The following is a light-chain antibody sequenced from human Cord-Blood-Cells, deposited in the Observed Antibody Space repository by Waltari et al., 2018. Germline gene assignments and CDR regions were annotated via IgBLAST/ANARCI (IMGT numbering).Light chain of an antibody. CDR1: QSISSW. Sequence: DIQMTQFHSTLSASVGDRVTITCRASQSISSWLAWYQQKPGKAPKLLIYDASSLESGVPSRFSGSGSGTEFTLTISSLQPDDFATYYCQQYNSYPYTFGQGTKLEIK. J-gene: IGKJ2*01. CDR2: DAS. V-gene: IGKV1-5*01. CDR3: QQYNSYPYT.